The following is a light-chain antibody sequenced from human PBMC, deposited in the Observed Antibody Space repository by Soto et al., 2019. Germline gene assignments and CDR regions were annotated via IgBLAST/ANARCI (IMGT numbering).Light chain of an antibody. J-gene: IGLJ2*01. V-gene: IGLV2-8*01. Sequence: QSALTQPPSASGSPGQSVTISCTGTSSDVATYNYVSWYQQHPGKAPKLMIYEVNKRPSGVPDRFSGSKSGNPASLTVSGLQADDEAHYYCYSFAGSNNARVFGGGTKLTVL. CDR3: YSFAGSNNARV. CDR2: EVN. CDR1: SSDVATYNY.